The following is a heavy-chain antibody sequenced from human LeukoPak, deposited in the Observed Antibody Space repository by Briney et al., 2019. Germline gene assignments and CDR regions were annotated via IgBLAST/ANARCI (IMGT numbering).Heavy chain of an antibody. J-gene: IGHJ5*02. CDR2: ISGSGGST. V-gene: IGHV3-23*01. CDR3: AKDGPGYSSGWALFDP. D-gene: IGHD6-19*01. CDR1: GFTFSSYG. Sequence: PGGSLRLSCAASGFTFSSYGMSWVRQAPGKGLEWVSAISGSGGSTYYADSVKGRFTISRDNSKNTLYLQMNSLRAEDTAVYYCAKDGPGYSSGWALFDPWGQGTLVTVSS.